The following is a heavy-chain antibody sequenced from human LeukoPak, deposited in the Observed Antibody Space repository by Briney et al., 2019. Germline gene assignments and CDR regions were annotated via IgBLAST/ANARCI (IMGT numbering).Heavy chain of an antibody. CDR1: GFTFSGYA. Sequence: GGSLRLSCVASGFTFSGYAMSWVRQAPGKGLEWVSAISGSGVSTYYADSVKGRFTISRDNSKNTLYLQMNSLRAEDTAVYHCARGQWELLGEDAFDTWGQGTMVTVSS. CDR3: ARGQWELLGEDAFDT. J-gene: IGHJ3*02. V-gene: IGHV3-23*01. D-gene: IGHD1-26*01. CDR2: ISGSGVST.